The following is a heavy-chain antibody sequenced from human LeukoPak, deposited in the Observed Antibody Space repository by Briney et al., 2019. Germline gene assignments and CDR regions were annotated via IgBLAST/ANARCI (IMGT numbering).Heavy chain of an antibody. CDR1: GYTFTSYY. D-gene: IGHD6-13*01. Sequence: GASVKVSCKASGYTFTSYYMHWVRQAPGQGLEWVGIINPSGGSTSYAQKFQGRVTMTRDMSTSTVYMELSSLRSEDTAVYYCARSPIAAAGRSWFDPWGQGTLVTVSS. J-gene: IGHJ5*02. CDR3: ARSPIAAAGRSWFDP. V-gene: IGHV1-46*01. CDR2: INPSGGST.